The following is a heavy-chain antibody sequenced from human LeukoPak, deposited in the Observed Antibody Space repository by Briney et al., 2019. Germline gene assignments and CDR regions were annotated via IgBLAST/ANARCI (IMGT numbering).Heavy chain of an antibody. J-gene: IGHJ4*02. V-gene: IGHV4-4*07. D-gene: IGHD6-13*01. CDR2: IYTSGST. CDR3: ASTPVAYSSSWYLDY. Sequence: PSETLSLTCSVSGDSISSYYWTWIRQPAGKGLEWIGRIYTSGSTNYNPSLKSRVTISVDTSKNQFSLKLSSVTAADTAVYYCASTPVAYSSSWYLDYWGQGTLVTVSS. CDR1: GDSISSYY.